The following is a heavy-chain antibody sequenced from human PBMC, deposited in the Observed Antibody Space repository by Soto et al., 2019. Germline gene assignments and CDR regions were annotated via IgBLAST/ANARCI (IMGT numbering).Heavy chain of an antibody. CDR1: GGSVSSGSYY. Sequence: QVQLQESGPGLVKPSETLSLTCTVSGGSVSSGSYYWSWIRQPPGKVLEWIGYIYYSGSTNYNTNITSRVTLPVATSKNQFSLKLSSVTDEDKAVYYCARGGRIVRAIGGNCWGQGTLVTVSS. V-gene: IGHV4-61*01. CDR2: IYYSGST. J-gene: IGHJ4*02. CDR3: ARGGRIVRAIGGNC. D-gene: IGHD1-26*01.